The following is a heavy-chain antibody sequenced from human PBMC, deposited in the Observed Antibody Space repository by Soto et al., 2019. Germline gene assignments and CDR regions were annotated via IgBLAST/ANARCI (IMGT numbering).Heavy chain of an antibody. CDR1: GYTXSPYP. D-gene: IGHD2-15*01. CDR2: INIGNGNT. CDR3: AREPLCGGRCYVNWFDP. V-gene: IGHV1-3*04. J-gene: IGHJ5*02. Sequence: SXKVSFKTSGYTXSPYPIDWVRQAPGQGLEWIGWINIGNGNTRYSQNLQDRVTLTRYTSATTVYMEINNLRYQDTSVCYCAREPLCGGRCYVNWFDPWGQGTLGTVS.